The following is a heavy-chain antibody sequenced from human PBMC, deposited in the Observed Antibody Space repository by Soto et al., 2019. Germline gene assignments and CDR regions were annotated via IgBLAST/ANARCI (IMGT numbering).Heavy chain of an antibody. V-gene: IGHV3-74*01. D-gene: IGHD1-1*01. CDR2: INSDGSST. CDR3: AREAGTTGTGWVNWFDP. J-gene: IGHJ5*02. Sequence: GGSLRLSCAASGFTFSSYWMHWVRQAPGKGLVWVSRINSDGSSTSYADSVKGRFTISRDNAKNTLYLQMNSLRAEDTAVYYCAREAGTTGTGWVNWFDPWGQGTLVTVSS. CDR1: GFTFSSYW.